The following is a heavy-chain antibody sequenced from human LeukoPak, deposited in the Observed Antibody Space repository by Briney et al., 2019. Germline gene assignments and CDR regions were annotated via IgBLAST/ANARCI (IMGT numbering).Heavy chain of an antibody. D-gene: IGHD6-13*01. CDR1: GFTVSSNY. Sequence: GGSLRLSCAASGFTVSSNYMSWVRQAPGKGLEWVSVIYSGGSTYYADSVKGRFTISRDNSKNTLYLQMNSLRAEDAAVYHCARVVVAAAGTFDPWGQGTLVTVSS. J-gene: IGHJ5*02. CDR3: ARVVVAAAGTFDP. V-gene: IGHV3-53*01. CDR2: IYSGGST.